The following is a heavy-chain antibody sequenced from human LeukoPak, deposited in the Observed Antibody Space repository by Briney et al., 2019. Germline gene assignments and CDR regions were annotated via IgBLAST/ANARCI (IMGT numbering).Heavy chain of an antibody. CDR3: ARVAYYYGSGSRISAFDI. CDR1: GGSISSSSYY. D-gene: IGHD3-10*01. V-gene: IGHV4-61*05. CDR2: IYYSGST. Sequence: SETLSLTCTVSGGSISSSSYYWGWIRQPPGKGLEWIGYIYYSGSTNCNPSLKSRVTISVDTSKNQFSLKLSSVTAADTAVYYCARVAYYYGSGSRISAFDIWGQGTMVTVSS. J-gene: IGHJ3*02.